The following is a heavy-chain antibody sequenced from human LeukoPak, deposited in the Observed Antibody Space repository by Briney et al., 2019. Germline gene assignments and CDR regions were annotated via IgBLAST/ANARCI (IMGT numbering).Heavy chain of an antibody. Sequence: PSETLSLTCAVYGGSFSGYYWSWIRQPPGKGLEWIGEINHSGSTNYNPSLKSRVTISVDTSKNQFSLKLSSVTAADTAVYYCARGRGGIAAAGTFDYWGQGTLVTVSS. V-gene: IGHV4-34*01. CDR3: ARGRGGIAAAGTFDY. D-gene: IGHD6-13*01. CDR1: GGSFSGYY. J-gene: IGHJ4*02. CDR2: INHSGST.